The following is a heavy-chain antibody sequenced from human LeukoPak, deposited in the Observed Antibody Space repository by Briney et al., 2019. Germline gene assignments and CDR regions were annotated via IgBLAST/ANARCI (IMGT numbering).Heavy chain of an antibody. CDR2: IIPIFGTA. Sequence: ASVKVSCRASGGTFSSYAISWVRQAPGQGLEWMGGIIPIFGTANYAQKFQGRATITADESTSTAYMELSSLRSEDTAVYYCAREDDSSGYYYGMDVWGQGTTVTVSS. V-gene: IGHV1-69*13. CDR1: GGTFSSYA. D-gene: IGHD3-22*01. J-gene: IGHJ6*02. CDR3: AREDDSSGYYYGMDV.